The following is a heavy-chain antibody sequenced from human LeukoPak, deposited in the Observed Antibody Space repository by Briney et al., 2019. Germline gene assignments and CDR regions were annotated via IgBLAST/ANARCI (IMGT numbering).Heavy chain of an antibody. CDR1: GYTFTSYY. CDR2: INPSGGST. D-gene: IGHD5-24*01. V-gene: IGHV1-46*01. J-gene: IGHJ3*02. Sequence: ASVKVSCKASGYTFTSYYMHWVRQAPGQGLEWMGIINPSGGSTIYAQKFQGRVTMTRDTSTSTVYMELSSLRSEDTAVYYCAREVEGYDAFDIWGQGTMVTVSS. CDR3: AREVEGYDAFDI.